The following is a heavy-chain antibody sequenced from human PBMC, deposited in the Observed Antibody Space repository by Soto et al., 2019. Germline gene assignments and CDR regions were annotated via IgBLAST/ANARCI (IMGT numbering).Heavy chain of an antibody. V-gene: IGHV4-30-2*01. CDR2: IYHSXST. J-gene: IGHJ4*02. CDR3: ARHNWEYPPDY. Sequence: TLSLTCAVSCGSIISGGSSWTWIRQPXGKGMEWIGXIYHSXSTYNTQSLKXXVTISVDXXKTHISLKLTSVNYADKDVYYCARHNWEYPPDYWGKGTLVTVSS. CDR1: CGSIISGGSS. D-gene: IGHD1-26*01.